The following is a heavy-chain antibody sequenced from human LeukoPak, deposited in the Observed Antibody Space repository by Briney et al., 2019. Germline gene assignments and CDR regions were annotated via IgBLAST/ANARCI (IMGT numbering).Heavy chain of an antibody. CDR3: ARHGYCSGGTCWVN. Sequence: PSETLSLTCTVSGGPISSYYWSWLRQPPGKGLEWIGYIYYSGTTNYNPSLNSRVTILVDTSKNQFSLKLSSVTAADTAVYYCARHGYCSGGTCWVNWGQGTLVTVSS. J-gene: IGHJ4*02. V-gene: IGHV4-59*08. D-gene: IGHD2-15*01. CDR2: IYYSGTT. CDR1: GGPISSYY.